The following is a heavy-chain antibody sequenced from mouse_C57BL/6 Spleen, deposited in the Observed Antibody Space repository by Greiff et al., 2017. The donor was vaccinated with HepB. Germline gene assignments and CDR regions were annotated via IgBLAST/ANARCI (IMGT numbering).Heavy chain of an antibody. V-gene: IGHV5-17*01. J-gene: IGHJ1*03. D-gene: IGHD1-1*01. Sequence: EVKLMESGGGLVKPGGSLKLSCAASGFTFSDYGMHWVRQAPEKGLEWVAYISSGSSTIYYADTVKGRFTISRDNAKNTLFLQMTSLRSEDTAMYYCARDYYGSSYVGWYFDVWGTGTTVTVSS. CDR1: GFTFSDYG. CDR3: ARDYYGSSYVGWYFDV. CDR2: ISSGSSTI.